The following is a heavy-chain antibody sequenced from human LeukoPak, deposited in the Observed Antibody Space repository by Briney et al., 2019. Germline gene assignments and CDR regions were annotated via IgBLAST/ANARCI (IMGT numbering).Heavy chain of an antibody. CDR2: ISSSSSYI. J-gene: IGHJ5*02. Sequence: PGGSLRLSCAASGFTFSSYSMNWVRQAPGKGLEWVSSISSSSSYIYYADSVKGRSTISRDNAKNPLYLQMNSLRAEDTAVYYCARDLHQLLLSSNWFDPWGQGTLVTVSS. V-gene: IGHV3-21*01. D-gene: IGHD2-2*01. CDR3: ARDLHQLLLSSNWFDP. CDR1: GFTFSSYS.